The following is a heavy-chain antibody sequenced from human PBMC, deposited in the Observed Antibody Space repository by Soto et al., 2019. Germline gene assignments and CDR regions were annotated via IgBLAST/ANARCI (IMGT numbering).Heavy chain of an antibody. CDR1: GGLISKYS. D-gene: IGHD5-12*01. J-gene: IGHJ4*01. CDR2: VLPISGST. V-gene: IGHV1-69*06. CDR3: ATIRVRGGPLRFED. Sequence: QVQLVQSGAEVRKPGSSVKVSCKTSGGLISKYSFNWVRQAPGPGLEWMGGVLPISGSTDYAQKFQGRLTITADRYTSTVYMELSRLRSDDTANYYCATIRVRGGPLRFEDGGQGMLISVSS.